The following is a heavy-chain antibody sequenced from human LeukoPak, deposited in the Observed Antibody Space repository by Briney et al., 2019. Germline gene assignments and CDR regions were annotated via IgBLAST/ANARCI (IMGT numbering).Heavy chain of an antibody. J-gene: IGHJ4*02. Sequence: GGSLRLSCAASGFTFSSYAMNWVRQAPGKGLEYVSAISSNGGSTYYANSVKGRFTISRDNSKNTLYLQMGSLRAEDMAVYHCAREGIAAADPEPYCFYYWGQGTLVTISS. CDR2: ISSNGGST. D-gene: IGHD6-13*01. V-gene: IGHV3-64*01. CDR1: GFTFSSYA. CDR3: AREGIAAADPEPYCFYY.